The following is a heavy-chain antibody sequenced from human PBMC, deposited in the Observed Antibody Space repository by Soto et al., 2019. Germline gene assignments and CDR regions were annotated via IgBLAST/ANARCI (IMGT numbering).Heavy chain of an antibody. D-gene: IGHD2-21*01. CDR2: INNDGSST. CDR1: GFTFSSYW. Sequence: EVQLVESGGGLVQPGGSLILSCAASGFTFSSYWMHWVRQAPGKGLVWVSRINNDGSSTSYADSVKGRFTISRDNAKSTLYLEMSSMRAEDTAVYYWARDPLLIGDTDYGLDVWGQGTTVTVSS. J-gene: IGHJ6*02. V-gene: IGHV3-74*01. CDR3: ARDPLLIGDTDYGLDV.